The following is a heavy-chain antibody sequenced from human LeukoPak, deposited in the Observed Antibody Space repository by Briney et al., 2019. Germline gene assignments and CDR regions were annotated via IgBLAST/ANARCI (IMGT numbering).Heavy chain of an antibody. J-gene: IGHJ5*02. CDR2: INHSGST. CDR3: ARTVSMAARTPYNWFDP. V-gene: IGHV4-34*01. CDR1: GGSFSGYY. Sequence: SETLSLTCAVYGGSFSGYYWSWIRKPPGKGLEWIGEINHSGSTNYNPSLKSRVTISVDTSKNQFSLKLSSVTAADTAVYYCARTVSMAARTPYNWFDPWGQGTLVTVSS. D-gene: IGHD4-11*01.